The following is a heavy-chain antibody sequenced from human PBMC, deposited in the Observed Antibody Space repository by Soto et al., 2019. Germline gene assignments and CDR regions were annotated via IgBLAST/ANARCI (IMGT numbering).Heavy chain of an antibody. D-gene: IGHD1-26*01. Sequence: GGSLSLSCAASGFTFSTYEMNWLRQAPGKGLEWVSYISSSGTTIYYADSVKGRFTISRDNARDSLYLQMNSLRAEDTAVYYCARASGSYSDYWGQGTLVTVSS. CDR1: GFTFSTYE. J-gene: IGHJ4*02. CDR2: ISSSGTTI. CDR3: ARASGSYSDY. V-gene: IGHV3-48*03.